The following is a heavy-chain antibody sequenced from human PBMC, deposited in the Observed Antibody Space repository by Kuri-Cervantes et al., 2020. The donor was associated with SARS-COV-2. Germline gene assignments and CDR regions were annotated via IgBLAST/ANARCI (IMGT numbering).Heavy chain of an antibody. J-gene: IGHJ6*03. D-gene: IGHD4-17*01. V-gene: IGHV4-39*07. CDR1: GDSISSSAYS. CDR2: IYYSGNT. CDR3: ARGRGVTTFYYYYYMDV. Sequence: SETLSLTCRVSGDSISSSAYSWGWIRQPPGKGLEWIGSIYYSGNTHYNPSLKSRVTISVDTSKNQFSLKLSSVTAADTAVYYCARGRGVTTFYYYYYMDVWGKGTTVTVSS.